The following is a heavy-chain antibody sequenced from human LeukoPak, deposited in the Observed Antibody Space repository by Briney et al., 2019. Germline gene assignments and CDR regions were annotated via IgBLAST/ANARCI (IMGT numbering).Heavy chain of an antibody. CDR2: ISAYNGNT. V-gene: IGHV1-18*01. CDR1: GYTFTSYG. CDR3: ARDLFACSSTSCYHETFDP. J-gene: IGHJ5*02. D-gene: IGHD2-2*01. Sequence: GASVKVSCKASGYTFTSYGISWVRQAPGQGLEWMGWISAYNGNTNYAQKLQGRVTMTTDTSTSTAYMELRSLRSYDTAVYYCARDLFACSSTSCYHETFDPWGQGTLVTVSS.